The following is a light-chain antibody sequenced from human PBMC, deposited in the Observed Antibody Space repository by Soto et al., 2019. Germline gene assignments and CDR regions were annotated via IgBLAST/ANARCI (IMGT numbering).Light chain of an antibody. CDR2: GAS. CDR3: QQYNNWPLT. J-gene: IGKJ5*01. V-gene: IGKV3-15*01. CDR1: QSVRSN. Sequence: EIVMTQSPATLSVSPGERVTLSCRASQSVRSNLAWYQQKPGQAPRLLIYGASTRATGLPARFSGSGSGTDFTLTISSLQSEDFAVYYRQQYNNWPLTFGQGTRLEI.